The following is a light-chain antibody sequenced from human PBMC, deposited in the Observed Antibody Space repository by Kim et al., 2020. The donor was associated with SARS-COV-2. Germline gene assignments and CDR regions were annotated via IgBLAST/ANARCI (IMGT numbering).Light chain of an antibody. CDR2: GNS. Sequence: VTISCTGSSSNIGAGYDVHWYQQLPGTAPKRLIYGNSRRPSGVPDRFSGSKSGTSASLAITGLQAEDEADYYCQSYDSSLSGFVIFGGGTQLTVL. V-gene: IGLV1-40*01. CDR1: SSNIGAGYD. CDR3: QSYDSSLSGFVI. J-gene: IGLJ2*01.